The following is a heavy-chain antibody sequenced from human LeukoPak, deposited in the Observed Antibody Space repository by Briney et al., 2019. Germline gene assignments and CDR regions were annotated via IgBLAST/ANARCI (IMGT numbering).Heavy chain of an antibody. CDR2: ISGDGVTT. V-gene: IGHV3-43*02. D-gene: IGHD3-22*01. CDR1: GFTFDDYA. Sequence: GGSLRLSCVASGFTFDDYAMHWVRQAPGKGLEWVSLISGDGVTTKYANSVKGRFTISGDNSRNSLFLQMNTLRTEDTAVYYCAKGFDSSSFYGHSDYWGQGTLVTVSS. CDR3: AKGFDSSSFYGHSDY. J-gene: IGHJ4*02.